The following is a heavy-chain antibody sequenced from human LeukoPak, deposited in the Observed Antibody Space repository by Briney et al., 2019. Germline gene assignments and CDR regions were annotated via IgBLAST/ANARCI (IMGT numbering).Heavy chain of an antibody. V-gene: IGHV3-21*01. J-gene: IGHJ3*02. D-gene: IGHD1-1*01. CDR2: ISSSSSYI. CDR3: AREPAYNPSRLFLDAFDI. CDR1: GFTFSSYS. Sequence: GGSLRLSCAASGFTFSSYSMNWVRQAPGKGLEWVSSISSSSSYIYYADSVKGRFTISRDNAKNSLYLQMNSLRAEDTAVYYCAREPAYNPSRLFLDAFDIWGQGTMVTVSS.